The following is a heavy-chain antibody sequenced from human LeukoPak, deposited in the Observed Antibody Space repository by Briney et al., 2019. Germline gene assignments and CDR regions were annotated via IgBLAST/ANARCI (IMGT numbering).Heavy chain of an antibody. V-gene: IGHV5-51*01. CDR2: IYPGDSDT. Sequence: GESLKISCKGSGYSFTSYWIGWVRQMPGKGLEWMGIIYPGDSDTRYSPSFQGQVTISADKSISTAYLQWSSLKASDTAMYYCARRSKYCTNGVCYLPFGYWGQGTLVTVSS. CDR3: ARRSKYCTNGVCYLPFGY. CDR1: GYSFTSYW. D-gene: IGHD2-8*01. J-gene: IGHJ4*02.